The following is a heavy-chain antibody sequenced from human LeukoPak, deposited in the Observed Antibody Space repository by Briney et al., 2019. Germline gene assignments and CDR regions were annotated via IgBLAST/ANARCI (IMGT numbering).Heavy chain of an antibody. CDR3: ARCVAVAGCL. V-gene: IGHV3-21*01. D-gene: IGHD6-19*01. CDR1: GFTFSDYS. J-gene: IGHJ4*02. Sequence: GGSLRLSCAASGFTFSDYSMNWVRQAPGKGLEWVSSIRSDSSYIYYVDSVKGRFTISRDNAKNSLYRQMSSLRGDDTAVYYCARCVAVAGCLWGQGTQVTVSS. CDR2: IRSDSSYI.